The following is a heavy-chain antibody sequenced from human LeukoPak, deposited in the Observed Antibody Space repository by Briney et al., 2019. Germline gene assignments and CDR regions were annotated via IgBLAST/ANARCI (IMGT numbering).Heavy chain of an antibody. V-gene: IGHV3-66*01. CDR3: ARDRVADYYYYYGMDV. D-gene: IGHD6-19*01. Sequence: GGSLRLSCAASGFTVSSNYMSWVRQAPGKGLEWVSVIYSGGSTYYADSVKGRFTISRDNSKNTLYLQMNSLRAEDTAVYYCARDRVADYYYYYGMDVWGQGTTVTVSS. CDR1: GFTVSSNY. CDR2: IYSGGST. J-gene: IGHJ6*02.